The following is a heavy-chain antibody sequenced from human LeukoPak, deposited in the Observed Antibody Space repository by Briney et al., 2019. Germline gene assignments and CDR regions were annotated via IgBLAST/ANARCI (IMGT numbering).Heavy chain of an antibody. Sequence: SESLSLTCTVSGGSISGYYWSWIRQPPGKGLEWIGYIFYSGSTNYNPSLKSRVTISVDTSKNQFSLKLSSVTAADTAVYYCARGEWDLLFDYWGQGTLVTVSS. CDR3: ARGEWDLLFDY. V-gene: IGHV4-59*01. CDR1: GGSISGYY. J-gene: IGHJ4*02. D-gene: IGHD1-26*01. CDR2: IFYSGST.